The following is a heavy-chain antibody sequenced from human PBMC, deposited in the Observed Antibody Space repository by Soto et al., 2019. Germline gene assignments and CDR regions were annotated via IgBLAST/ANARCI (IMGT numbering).Heavy chain of an antibody. CDR1: GDSVSSNSAA. CDR2: TYYRSKWYN. V-gene: IGHV6-1*01. D-gene: IGHD6-13*01. J-gene: IGHJ5*02. Sequence: SQTLSLTCAISGDSVSSNSAAWNWIRQSPSRGLEWLGRTYYRSKWYNDYAVSVKSRITINPDTSKNQFSLQLNSVTPEDTAVYYCARESTHSPIRFWQQVVRKRKGNWFDPWGQGTLVTVSS. CDR3: ARESTHSPIRFWQQVVRKRKGNWFDP.